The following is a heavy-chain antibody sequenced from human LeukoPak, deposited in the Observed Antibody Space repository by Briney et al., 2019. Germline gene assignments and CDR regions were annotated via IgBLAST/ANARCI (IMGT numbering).Heavy chain of an antibody. V-gene: IGHV3-23*01. J-gene: IGHJ4*02. CDR2: ISDDGDS. Sequence: GGSLRLSCAASGFSFSNSAMTWVRQAPGKGLEWVSAISDDGDSKYAASVKGRFTVSRDNSKNTLYLQMNSLRAEDTAVYYCAKDPSYYYDSSGYPGYWGQGTLVTVSS. D-gene: IGHD3-22*01. CDR1: GFSFSNSA. CDR3: AKDPSYYYDSSGYPGY.